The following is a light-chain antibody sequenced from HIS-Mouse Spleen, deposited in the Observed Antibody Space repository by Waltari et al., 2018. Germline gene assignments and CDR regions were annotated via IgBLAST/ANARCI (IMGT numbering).Light chain of an antibody. CDR2: EVS. CDR3: SSYTSSSTLGV. J-gene: IGLJ2*01. V-gene: IGLV2-14*01. Sequence: QSALTQPASVSGSPGQSITISCTGTSSDVGGYNYVSWYQQHPGKAPKLMIYEVSNRPSVVPNLSSGSRSGNTASLTISGLQAEDEADYYCSSYTSSSTLGVFGGGTKLTVL. CDR1: SSDVGGYNY.